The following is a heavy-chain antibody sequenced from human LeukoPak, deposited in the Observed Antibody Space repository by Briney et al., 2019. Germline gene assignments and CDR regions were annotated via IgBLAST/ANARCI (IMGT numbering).Heavy chain of an antibody. V-gene: IGHV4-30-4*02. Sequence: SETLSLTCTVSGGSISSGDYYWSWIRQPPGKGLEWIGYIYYSGSTYYNPSLKSRVTISVDTSKNQFSLKLSSVTAADTAVYYCARDYGHDYGDYKPNYYYGMDVWGQGTTVTVSS. J-gene: IGHJ6*02. D-gene: IGHD4-17*01. CDR2: IYYSGST. CDR1: GGSISSGDYY. CDR3: ARDYGHDYGDYKPNYYYGMDV.